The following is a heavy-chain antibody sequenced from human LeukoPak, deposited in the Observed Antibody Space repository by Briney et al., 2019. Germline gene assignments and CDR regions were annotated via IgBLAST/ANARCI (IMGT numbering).Heavy chain of an antibody. CDR3: ARSVVVRGAPIDY. Sequence: GSSVKVSCTASGGTFSSYTISWVRQAPGQGLEWMGRIIPILGIANYAQKFQGRVTITADKSTSTAYMELSSLRSEDTAVYYCARSVVVRGAPIDYWGQGTLVTVSS. J-gene: IGHJ4*02. V-gene: IGHV1-69*02. D-gene: IGHD3-10*01. CDR1: GGTFSSYT. CDR2: IIPILGIA.